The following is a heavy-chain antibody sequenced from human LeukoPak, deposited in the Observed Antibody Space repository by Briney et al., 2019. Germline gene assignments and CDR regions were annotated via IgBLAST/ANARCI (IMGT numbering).Heavy chain of an antibody. V-gene: IGHV4-61*02. CDR3: AREGYSSSWYELNWFDP. J-gene: IGHJ5*02. D-gene: IGHD6-13*01. CDR2: IYTSGST. Sequence: SETLSLTCTVSGGSISSGSYYWSWIRQPAGKGLEWIGRIYTSGSTNYNPSLKSRVTMSVDTSKNQFSLKLSSVTAADTAVYYCAREGYSSSWYELNWFDPWGQGTLVTVSS. CDR1: GGSISSGSYY.